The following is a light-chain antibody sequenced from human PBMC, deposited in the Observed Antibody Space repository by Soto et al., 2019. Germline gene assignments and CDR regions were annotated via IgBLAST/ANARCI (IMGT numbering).Light chain of an antibody. Sequence: IQMTQSPSVLSASVGDSVTITCRASQSIGKHLNWYQQKPGKAPKFLIYGASTLQSGVPSRFTGSGSGTDFALTVNSLQAEDFASYYCQQYYGLPPLTFGQGTRLEI. V-gene: IGKV1-39*01. CDR2: GAS. CDR1: QSIGKH. J-gene: IGKJ5*01. CDR3: QQYYGLPPLT.